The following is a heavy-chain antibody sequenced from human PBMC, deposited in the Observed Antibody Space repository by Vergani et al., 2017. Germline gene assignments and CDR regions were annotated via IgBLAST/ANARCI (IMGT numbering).Heavy chain of an antibody. D-gene: IGHD2-2*01. CDR2: ISSSSRYI. Sequence: EVQLVESGGGLVKPGGSLRLSCAASGFTFSSYSMNWVRQAPGKGLEWVSSISSSSRYIYYADSVKGRFTISRDNAKNSLYLQMNSLRAEDTAVYYCASDADPYCSSTSCTIQRWGQGTLVTVSS. J-gene: IGHJ1*01. V-gene: IGHV3-21*01. CDR3: ASDADPYCSSTSCTIQR. CDR1: GFTFSSYS.